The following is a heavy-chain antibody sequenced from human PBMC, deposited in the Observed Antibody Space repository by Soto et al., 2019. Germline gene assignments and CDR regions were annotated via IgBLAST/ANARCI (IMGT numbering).Heavy chain of an antibody. Sequence: SVKVSCKASGFTFTSSAFQWVRQARGQRLEWIGWIAVGSGYTNYAQRFQDRVTLTRDMSTATTYMELSRLTSEDTAIYYCAKGRASSWEGPSWGQGTLVTVSS. V-gene: IGHV1-58*01. J-gene: IGHJ4*02. D-gene: IGHD6-13*01. CDR1: GFTFTSSA. CDR3: AKGRASSWEGPS. CDR2: IAVGSGYT.